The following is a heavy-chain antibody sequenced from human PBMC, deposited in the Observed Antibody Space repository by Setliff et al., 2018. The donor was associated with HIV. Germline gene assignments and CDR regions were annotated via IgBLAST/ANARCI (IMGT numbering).Heavy chain of an antibody. Sequence: GGSLRLSCAASGFTLRTHSMNWVRQAPGKGLEWVSYISSTGSLIFYTDSVKGRFTISRDNAKNSLYLQMNSLRAEDTAVYYCARDHRPYFYDKAWFDPWGQGTLVTVSS. V-gene: IGHV3-21*05. D-gene: IGHD3-22*01. J-gene: IGHJ5*02. CDR3: ARDHRPYFYDKAWFDP. CDR2: ISSTGSLI. CDR1: GFTLRTHS.